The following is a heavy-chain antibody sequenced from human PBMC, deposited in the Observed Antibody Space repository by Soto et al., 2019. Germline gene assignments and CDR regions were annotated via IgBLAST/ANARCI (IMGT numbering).Heavy chain of an antibody. CDR3: MNYNSGWKY. J-gene: IGHJ4*02. CDR2: IYHSGST. V-gene: IGHV4-30-2*01. D-gene: IGHD5-12*01. CDR1: GGSISSGGYS. Sequence: PSETLSLTCAVSGGSISSGGYSWSWIRQPPGKGLEWIGYIYHSGSTYYNPSLKSRVTISVDRSKNQLSLRLSSVTAADTAVFHCMNYNSGWKYWGQGTVVTVSS.